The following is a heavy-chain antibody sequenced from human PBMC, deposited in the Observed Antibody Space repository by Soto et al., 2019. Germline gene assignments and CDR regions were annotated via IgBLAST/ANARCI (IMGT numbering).Heavy chain of an antibody. CDR3: ARSGHLGVLLASYFDY. CDR2: INWNGGST. J-gene: IGHJ4*02. Sequence: EVQLVESGGGVVRPGGSLRLSCAASGFTFDDYGMSWVRQAPGKGLEWVSGINWNGGSTGYADSVKGRFTISRDNAKNSLYLQMNSLRAEDTALYHCARSGHLGVLLASYFDYWGQGTLVTVSS. CDR1: GFTFDDYG. V-gene: IGHV3-20*01. D-gene: IGHD3-16*01.